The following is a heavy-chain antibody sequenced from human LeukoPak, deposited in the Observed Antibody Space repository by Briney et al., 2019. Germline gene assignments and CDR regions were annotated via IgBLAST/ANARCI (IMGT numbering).Heavy chain of an antibody. D-gene: IGHD3-10*01. V-gene: IGHV4-39*01. Sequence: PSETLSLTCTVSGGSISSSSYYWGWIRQPPGKGLEWIGSIYYSGSTYYNPSLKSRVTISIDTSKNQFSLKLSSVTAADTAVYYCARTPGSGSKADAFDIWGQGTMVTVSS. J-gene: IGHJ3*02. CDR2: IYYSGST. CDR3: ARTPGSGSKADAFDI. CDR1: GGSISSSSYY.